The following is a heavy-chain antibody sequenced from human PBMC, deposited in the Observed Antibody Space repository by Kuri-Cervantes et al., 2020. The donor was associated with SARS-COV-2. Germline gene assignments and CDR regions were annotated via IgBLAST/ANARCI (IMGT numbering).Heavy chain of an antibody. J-gene: IGHJ3*02. CDR2: ISSNGGST. V-gene: IGHV3-64*01. CDR1: GFTFSSYA. Sequence: GESLKISCAASGFTFSSYAMHWVRQAPGKGLEYVSAISSNGGSTYYANSVKGRFTISRDNSKNTLYLQMGSLRAEDTAVYYCARGSIVVVIANLDIWGQGTMVTVSS. CDR3: ARGSIVVVIANLDI. D-gene: IGHD2-21*01.